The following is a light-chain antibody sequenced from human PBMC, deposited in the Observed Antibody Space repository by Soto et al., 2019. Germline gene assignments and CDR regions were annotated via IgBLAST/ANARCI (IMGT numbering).Light chain of an antibody. CDR1: QSISSY. V-gene: IGKV1-17*01. CDR2: AAS. Sequence: DIQMTRSPSSLSASVGDRVTITCRASQSISSYLNWYQQKPGKAPKRLIYAASSLQSGVPSRFSGSGSGTEFTLTISSLQPEDFATYYCLQHNNYPRTFGQGTKVDIK. J-gene: IGKJ1*01. CDR3: LQHNNYPRT.